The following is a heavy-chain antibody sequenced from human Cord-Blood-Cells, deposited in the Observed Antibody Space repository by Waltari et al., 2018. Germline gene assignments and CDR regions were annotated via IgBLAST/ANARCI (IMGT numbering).Heavy chain of an antibody. CDR3: ASTAPYYYDSSGYYYFDY. D-gene: IGHD3-22*01. CDR1: GGSISSSSYY. J-gene: IGHJ4*02. CDR2: IYYSGST. Sequence: QLQLQESGPGLVKPSETLSLTCTVSGGSISSSSYYWGWIRQPPGKGLEWIGSIYYSGSTYYNPSLKSRVTISVDTSKNRFSLKLSSVTAADTAVYYCASTAPYYYDSSGYYYFDYWGQGTLVTVSS. V-gene: IGHV4-39*01.